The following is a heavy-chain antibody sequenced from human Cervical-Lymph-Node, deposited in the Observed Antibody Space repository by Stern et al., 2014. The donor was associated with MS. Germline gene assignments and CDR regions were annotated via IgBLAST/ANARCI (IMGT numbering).Heavy chain of an antibody. V-gene: IGHV2-70*04. CDR1: GFSLSSGGVR. CDR3: ARSLAGVFDY. CDR2: VYWDDEK. J-gene: IGHJ4*02. Sequence: ESGPALVNPTQTLILTCRFSGFSLSSGGVRVSWIRQPPGKALEWLGGVYWDDEKFYSSFMKTRLTFSKDTSKNQVVLTMTDMDPVDTATYYCARSLAGVFDYWGQGTLVTVS.